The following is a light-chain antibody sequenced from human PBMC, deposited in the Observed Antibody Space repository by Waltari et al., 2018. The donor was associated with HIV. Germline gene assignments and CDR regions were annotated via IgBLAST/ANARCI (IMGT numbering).Light chain of an antibody. CDR2: EVS. CDR3: CSYASSTTLDV. V-gene: IGLV2-14*01. CDR1: SRDVGGYNY. Sequence: QSALTQPASVSGSPGQSITISCTGTSRDVGGYNYFSWSQQHPSKAPKLLIYEVSNRPSGISNRFSGSKSGNTASLTISGLQAEDEADYYCCSYASSTTLDVFGGGTKLTVL. J-gene: IGLJ2*01.